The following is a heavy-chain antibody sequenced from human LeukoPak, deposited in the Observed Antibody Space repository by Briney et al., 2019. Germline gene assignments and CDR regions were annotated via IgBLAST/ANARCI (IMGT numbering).Heavy chain of an antibody. CDR3: ARDGKRNSGYDYSDY. D-gene: IGHD5-12*01. J-gene: IGHJ4*02. CDR2: ISAYNGNT. CDR1: GGTFSSYA. Sequence: ASVKVSCKASGGTFSSYAISWVRQAPGQGLEWMGWISAYNGNTNYAQKLQGRVTMTTDTSTSTAYMELRSLRSDDTAVYYCARDGKRNSGYDYSDYWGQGTLVTVSS. V-gene: IGHV1-18*01.